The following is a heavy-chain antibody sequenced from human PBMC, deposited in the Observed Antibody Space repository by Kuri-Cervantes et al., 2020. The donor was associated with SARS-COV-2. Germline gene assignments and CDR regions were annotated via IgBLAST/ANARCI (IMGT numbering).Heavy chain of an antibody. Sequence: SETLSLTCTVSGGTISSSSYYWDWIRQPPGKGLEWIGSIYYSGCTYYNPSVKSRVTISVDTSKNQFSLKLSSLIAAETAVYYCARGGYYYDSSCYYMPGGEGYFDLWGRGTLVTVSS. D-gene: IGHD3-22*01. V-gene: IGHV4-39*07. CDR3: ARGGYYYDSSCYYMPGGEGYFDL. CDR1: GGTISSSSYY. CDR2: IYYSGCT. J-gene: IGHJ2*01.